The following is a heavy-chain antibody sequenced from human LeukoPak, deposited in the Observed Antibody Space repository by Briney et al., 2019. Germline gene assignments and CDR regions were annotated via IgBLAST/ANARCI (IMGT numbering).Heavy chain of an antibody. V-gene: IGHV1-69*02. D-gene: IGHD3-22*01. CDR2: LFPGVGVS. CDR1: GGSLSTYP. CDR3: ARGQSSANDRKGRTGLDS. J-gene: IGHJ4*02. Sequence: SVKVPRKPSGGSLSTYPITWVRQAPGHGLAWVGRLFPGVGVSTYPQKFKGRVNFTTAASTTSSFMEVASLKSDDTGVYFCARGQSSANDRKGRTGLDSWGEGTLVTVSS.